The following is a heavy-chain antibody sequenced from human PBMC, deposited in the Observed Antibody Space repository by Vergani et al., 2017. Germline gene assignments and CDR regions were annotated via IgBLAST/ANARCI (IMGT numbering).Heavy chain of an antibody. V-gene: IGHV3-23*01. CDR2: ISGSGVST. CDR1: GFTFSSYA. D-gene: IGHD3-3*01. CDR3: AKDSGSDFWSGYFRGYYYGMDV. J-gene: IGHJ6*02. Sequence: EVQLLESGGGLVQPGGSLRLSCAASGFTFSSYAMSWVRQAPGKGLEWVSAISGSGVSTSYADSVKGRFTISRDNSKNTLYLQMNSLRAEDTAVYYCAKDSGSDFWSGYFRGYYYGMDVWGQGTTVTVSS.